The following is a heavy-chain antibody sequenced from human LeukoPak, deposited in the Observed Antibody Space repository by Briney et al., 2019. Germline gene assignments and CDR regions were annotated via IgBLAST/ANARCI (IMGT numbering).Heavy chain of an antibody. J-gene: IGHJ6*02. V-gene: IGHV4-39*01. CDR2: IYQSGST. CDR3: ARRGTGRTYYRMDV. CDR1: GGSISSGTYY. D-gene: IGHD3-10*01. Sequence: SETLSLTCTVSGGSISSGTYYWVWIRQPPGKGLEWIGYIYENIYQSGSTYYNPPLRSRVTISVDTSQNQVSLKLTSVTAADTAVYYCARRGTGRTYYRMDVWGQGTTVTVSS.